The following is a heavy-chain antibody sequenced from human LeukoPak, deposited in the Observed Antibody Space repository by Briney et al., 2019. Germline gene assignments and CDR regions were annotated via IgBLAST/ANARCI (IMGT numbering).Heavy chain of an antibody. Sequence: GTSVKVSCKASGFTFTSSAMQRVRQARAQRLEWIGWIVVCSGNTNYAQKFQERVTITRDMSTSTAYMELSSLGSEDTAVYYCAARDRLDAFDIWGQGTMVTISS. J-gene: IGHJ3*02. CDR2: IVVCSGNT. CDR3: AARDRLDAFDI. CDR1: GFTFTSSA. V-gene: IGHV1-58*02.